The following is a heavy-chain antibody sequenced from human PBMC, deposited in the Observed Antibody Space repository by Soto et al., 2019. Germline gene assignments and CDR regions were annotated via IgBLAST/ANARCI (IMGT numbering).Heavy chain of an antibody. D-gene: IGHD3-3*01. CDR2: ISSSSSYI. V-gene: IGHV3-21*01. J-gene: IGHJ4*02. CDR1: GFTFSSYS. CDR3: AGGGDCWSGERHHFDY. Sequence: EVQLVESGGGLVKPGGSLRLSCAASGFTFSSYSMNWVRQAPGKGLEWVSSISSSSSYIYYADSVKGRFTISRDNAKNSLYLQMNSLRAEDTAVYYWAGGGDCWSGERHHFDYWGQGTLVTVSS.